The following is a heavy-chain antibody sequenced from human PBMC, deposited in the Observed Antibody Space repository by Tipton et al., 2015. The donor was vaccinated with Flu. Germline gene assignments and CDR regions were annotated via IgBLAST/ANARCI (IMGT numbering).Heavy chain of an antibody. D-gene: IGHD5-24*01. CDR3: ARELPEMATIVFDY. CDR2: IYTSGST. CDR1: GGSISSSSYY. V-gene: IGHV4-61*02. Sequence: LRLSCTVSGGSISSSSYYWSWIRQPAGKGLEWIGRIYTSGSTNYNPSLKSRVTMSVDTSKNQFSLKLSSVTAADTAVYYCARELPEMATIVFDYWGQGTLVTVSS. J-gene: IGHJ4*02.